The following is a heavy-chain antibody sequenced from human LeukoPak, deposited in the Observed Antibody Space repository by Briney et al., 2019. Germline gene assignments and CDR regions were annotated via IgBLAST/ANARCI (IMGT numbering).Heavy chain of an antibody. CDR3: ARGDYDSSGYYHAIDAFDI. V-gene: IGHV3-74*01. CDR1: GFTFSSYW. D-gene: IGHD3-22*01. J-gene: IGHJ3*02. Sequence: PGGSLRLSCAASGFTFSSYWMHWVRQAPGKGLVWVSRINSDGSSTSYADSVKGRFTISRDNAKNTLYLQMNSLRAEDTAVYYCARGDYDSSGYYHAIDAFDIWGQGQWSPSLQ. CDR2: INSDGSST.